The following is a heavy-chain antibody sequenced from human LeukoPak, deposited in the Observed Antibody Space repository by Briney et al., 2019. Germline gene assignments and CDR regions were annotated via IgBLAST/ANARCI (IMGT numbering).Heavy chain of an antibody. D-gene: IGHD3-10*01. V-gene: IGHV3-21*04. CDR1: GFTFSSYS. J-gene: IGHJ4*02. Sequence: PGGSLRLSCAASGFTFSSYSMNWVRQAPGKGLEWVSSISSSSSYIYYADSVKGRFTISRDNAKNSLYLQMNSLRSEDTAVYYCATAYGSGSYYKPLVDYWGQGTLVTVSS. CDR2: ISSSSSYI. CDR3: ATAYGSGSYYKPLVDY.